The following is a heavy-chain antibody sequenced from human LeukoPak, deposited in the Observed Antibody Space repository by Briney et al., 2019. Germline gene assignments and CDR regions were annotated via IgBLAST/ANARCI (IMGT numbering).Heavy chain of an antibody. CDR1: LYTFTSHG. CDR3: ARDVGTRDGYSISFDY. Sequence: ASVKVSCMPSLYTFTSHGISGVRQAPGRGRERMGWISAYNGNTKYAQKLQGRVTMPTDTSTSTAYMELRSLRSDDTAVYYCARDVGTRDGYSISFDYWGQGTLVTVSS. D-gene: IGHD5-24*01. V-gene: IGHV1-18*01. CDR2: ISAYNGNT. J-gene: IGHJ4*02.